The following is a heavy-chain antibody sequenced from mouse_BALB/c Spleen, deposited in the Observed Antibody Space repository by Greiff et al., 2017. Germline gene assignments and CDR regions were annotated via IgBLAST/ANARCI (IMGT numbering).Heavy chain of an antibody. CDR2: ILPGSGST. J-gene: IGHJ4*01. CDR1: GYTFSSYW. CDR3: ARGPLRGILHYAMDY. Sequence: VQLQQSGAELMKPGASVKISCKATGYTFSSYWIEWVKQRPGHGLEWIGEILPGSGSTNYNEKFKGKATLTADKSSSTAYMQLSSLTSEDSAVYFCARGPLRGILHYAMDYWGQGTSVTVSS. D-gene: IGHD5-2*01. V-gene: IGHV1-9*01.